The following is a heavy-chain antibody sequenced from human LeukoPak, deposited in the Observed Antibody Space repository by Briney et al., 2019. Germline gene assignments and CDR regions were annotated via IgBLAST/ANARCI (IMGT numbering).Heavy chain of an antibody. J-gene: IGHJ5*02. D-gene: IGHD1-14*01. CDR3: ATTLRNNPP. V-gene: IGHV1-46*01. Sequence: ASVKVSCKASGYTFTSYYMHWVRQAPGQGLEWMGIINPSGGSTSYAQKFQGRVTMTRDMSTSTDYMELSSLRSEDTAVYYCATTLRNNPPWGQGTLITVSS. CDR2: INPSGGST. CDR1: GYTFTSYY.